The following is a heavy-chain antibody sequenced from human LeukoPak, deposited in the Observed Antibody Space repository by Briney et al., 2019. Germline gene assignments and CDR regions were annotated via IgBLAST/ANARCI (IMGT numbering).Heavy chain of an antibody. D-gene: IGHD2-2*02. J-gene: IGHJ4*02. CDR1: GFTFTSSA. CDR3: ARGGYCSSTSCYSTTLFDY. CDR2: IVVGSGNT. Sequence: SVKVSCKASGFTFTSSAVQWVRQARGQRLEWIGWIVVGSGNTNYAQKFQERVTITRDMSTSTAYMELSSLRSEDTAVYYCARGGYCSSTSCYSTTLFDYWGQGTLVTVSS. V-gene: IGHV1-58*01.